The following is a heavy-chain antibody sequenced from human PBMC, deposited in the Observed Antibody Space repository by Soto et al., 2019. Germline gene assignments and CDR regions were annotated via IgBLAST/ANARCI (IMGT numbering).Heavy chain of an antibody. V-gene: IGHV3-21*01. D-gene: IGHD6-6*01. CDR2: IISSSSYI. CDR1: GFTFSSYS. J-gene: IGHJ6*02. Sequence: PXGSLRLSCAAAGFTFSSYSMNWVRQAPGRGLEWVSSIISSSSYIYYADSVKGRFTISRDNAKNSLYLQMNSLRAEDTAVYYCARVARGSSPVYYYYGMDVWGQGTTVTVSS. CDR3: ARVARGSSPVYYYYGMDV.